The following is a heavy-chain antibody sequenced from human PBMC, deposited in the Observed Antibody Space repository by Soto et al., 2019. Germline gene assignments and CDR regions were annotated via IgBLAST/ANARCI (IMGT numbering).Heavy chain of an antibody. Sequence: SETLSLTCTVSGGSISSYYWSWIRQPPGKGLEWIGYIYYSGSTNYNLSLKSRVTISVDTSKNQFSLKLSSVTAADTAVYYCARDKVRGSKVYYYYGMDVWGQGTTVTVSS. CDR1: GGSISSYY. V-gene: IGHV4-59*01. D-gene: IGHD3-10*01. J-gene: IGHJ6*02. CDR3: ARDKVRGSKVYYYYGMDV. CDR2: IYYSGST.